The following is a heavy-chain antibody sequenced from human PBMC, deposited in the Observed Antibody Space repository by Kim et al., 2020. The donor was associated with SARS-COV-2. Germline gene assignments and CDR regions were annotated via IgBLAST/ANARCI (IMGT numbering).Heavy chain of an antibody. V-gene: IGHV4-39*07. J-gene: IGHJ6*01. Sequence: SETLSLTCTVSGGSISSSSYYWGWIRQPPGKGLEWIGSIYYSGSTYYNPSLKSRVTISVDTSKNQFSLKLSSVTTADTAVYYCARDQFDWLSLYYYGMDV. CDR1: GGSISSSSYY. CDR2: IYYSGST. CDR3: ARDQFDWLSLYYYGMDV. D-gene: IGHD3-9*01.